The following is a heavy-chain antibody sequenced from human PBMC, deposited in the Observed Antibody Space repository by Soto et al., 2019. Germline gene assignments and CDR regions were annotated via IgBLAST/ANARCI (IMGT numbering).Heavy chain of an antibody. D-gene: IGHD2-15*01. J-gene: IGHJ6*02. CDR2: IIPIFGTA. CDR3: ARQGLVVVAATPDYYYGMDV. V-gene: IGHV1-69*19. Sequence: QVQLVQSGAEVKKPGSSVKVSCKASGGTFSSYAISWVRQAPGQGLEWMGGIIPIFGTANYAQKFQGRVTITADEATSTAYMDLSSLRSEDTAVYYCARQGLVVVAATPDYYYGMDVWGQGTTVTVSS. CDR1: GGTFSSYA.